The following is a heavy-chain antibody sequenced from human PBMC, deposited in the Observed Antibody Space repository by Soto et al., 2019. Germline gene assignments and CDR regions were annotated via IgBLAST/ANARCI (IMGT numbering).Heavy chain of an antibody. CDR1: GFTFSNAW. Sequence: PGGSLRLSCAASGFTFSNAWMSWVRQAPGKGLVWVSRTNSDGSDTSYADSVKGRFTISRDNAKNTLYLQMNSLRAEDTAVYYCARDRGWSLFDYWGQGTLVTVSS. V-gene: IGHV3-74*01. J-gene: IGHJ4*02. CDR3: ARDRGWSLFDY. CDR2: TNSDGSDT. D-gene: IGHD6-19*01.